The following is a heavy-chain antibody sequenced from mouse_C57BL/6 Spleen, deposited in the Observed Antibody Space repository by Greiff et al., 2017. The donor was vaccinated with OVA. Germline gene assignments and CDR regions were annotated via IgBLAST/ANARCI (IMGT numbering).Heavy chain of an antibody. J-gene: IGHJ1*03. CDR1: GYTFTSYW. CDR2: IDPSDSET. V-gene: IGHV1-52*01. D-gene: IGHD1-1*01. Sequence: VKLQQPGAELVRPGSSVKLSCKASGYTFTSYWMHWVKQRPIQGLEWIGNIDPSDSETHYNQKFKDKATLTVDKSSSTAYMQLSSLTSEDSAVYYCASPITTVGYFDVWGTGTTVTVSS. CDR3: ASPITTVGYFDV.